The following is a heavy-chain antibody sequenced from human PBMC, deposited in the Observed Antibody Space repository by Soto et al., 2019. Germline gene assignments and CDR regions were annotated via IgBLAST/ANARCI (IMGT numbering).Heavy chain of an antibody. CDR3: ARETLLYYDSSGYPNWFDP. CDR2: IIPIFGTA. J-gene: IGHJ5*02. CDR1: GGTFSSYA. D-gene: IGHD3-22*01. V-gene: IGHV1-69*13. Sequence: GPSVKVSCKASGGTFSSYAISWVRQAPGQGLEWMGGIIPIFGTANYAQKFQGRVTITADESTSTAYMELSSLRSEDTAVYYCARETLLYYDSSGYPNWFDPWGQGTLVTVSS.